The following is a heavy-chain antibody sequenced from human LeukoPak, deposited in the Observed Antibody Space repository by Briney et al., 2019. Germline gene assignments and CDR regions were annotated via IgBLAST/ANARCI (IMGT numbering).Heavy chain of an antibody. V-gene: IGHV3-23*01. CDR3: AKVYDILTGYYSPKYYFDY. CDR1: GFTFSGYA. CDR2: ISGSGGST. Sequence: PGGSLRLSCAASGFTFSGYAMSWVRQAPGKGLEWVSAISGSGGSTYYADSVKGRFTISRDNSKNTRYLQMNSLRAEDTAVYYCAKVYDILTGYYSPKYYFDYWGQGTLVTVSS. D-gene: IGHD3-9*01. J-gene: IGHJ4*02.